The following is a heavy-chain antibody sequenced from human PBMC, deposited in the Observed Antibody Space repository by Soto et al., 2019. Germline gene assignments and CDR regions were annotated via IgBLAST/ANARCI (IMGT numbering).Heavy chain of an antibody. J-gene: IGHJ5*02. CDR2: ICCSSSYI. CDR1: GFTFSSYG. CDR3: ARDLDPRFDP. Sequence: PGGSLRLSCAASGFTFSSYGMHWVRQAPGKGLEWVSSICCSSSYIYYADSVKGRFTISRDNAKNSLYLQMNSLRAEDTAVYYCARDLDPRFDPWGQGTLVTVSS. V-gene: IGHV3-21*01.